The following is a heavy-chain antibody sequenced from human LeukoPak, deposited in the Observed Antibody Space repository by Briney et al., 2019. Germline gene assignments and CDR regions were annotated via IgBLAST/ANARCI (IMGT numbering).Heavy chain of an antibody. CDR3: AREVSVAGNNWFDP. V-gene: IGHV4-59*01. CDR1: GGSISSYY. D-gene: IGHD6-19*01. J-gene: IGHJ5*02. CDR2: IYYSGST. Sequence: SETLSLTCTVSGGSISSYYWSWIRQPPRKGLEWIGYIYYSGSTNYNPSLKSRVTISVTSKNQFSLKLSSVTAADTAVYFCAREVSVAGNNWFDPWGQGALVTVSS.